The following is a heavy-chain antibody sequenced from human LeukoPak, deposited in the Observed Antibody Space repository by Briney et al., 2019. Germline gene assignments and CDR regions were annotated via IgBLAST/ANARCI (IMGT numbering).Heavy chain of an antibody. V-gene: IGHV3-23*01. Sequence: GGSLRLSCAASGFTFSSSAMSWVRPAPGKGLEWVSGIGGSGAGTYYAVSVKGRFTISRDNSKNTLYLQMNSLRAEDTAVYYCATTLHSGYYDLYWGQGTLVTVSS. CDR1: GFTFSSSA. CDR2: IGGSGAGT. J-gene: IGHJ4*02. CDR3: ATTLHSGYYDLY. D-gene: IGHD3-22*01.